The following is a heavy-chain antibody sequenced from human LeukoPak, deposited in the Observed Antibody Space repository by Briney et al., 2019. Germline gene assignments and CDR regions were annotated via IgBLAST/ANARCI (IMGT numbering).Heavy chain of an antibody. Sequence: PGGSLRLSCAASGFTFSSYSMNWGRQAPGKGLEWVSSISRSSSFISYADSVKGRFTISRDNATNSLYLQMNSLRAEDTAMYYCARDLYDSSGYYYVYFDHWGQGTLVTVSS. D-gene: IGHD3-22*01. CDR1: GFTFSSYS. V-gene: IGHV3-21*01. CDR3: ARDLYDSSGYYYVYFDH. CDR2: ISRSSSFI. J-gene: IGHJ4*02.